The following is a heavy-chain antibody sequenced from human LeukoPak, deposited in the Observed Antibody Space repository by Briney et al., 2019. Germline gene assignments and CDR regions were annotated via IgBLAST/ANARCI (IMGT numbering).Heavy chain of an antibody. V-gene: IGHV3-7*03. D-gene: IGHD6-19*01. J-gene: IGHJ6*02. CDR3: ARDPGRQYSSIADV. Sequence: GGSLRLSCAASGFSFSSYWMNWVRRAPGKGLEWLANIKEDGSKKYYVDSVKGRFTISRDNAKNSLYLQMDSLRAEDTAVYYCARDPGRQYSSIADVWGQGTTVTVSS. CDR2: IKEDGSKK. CDR1: GFSFSSYW.